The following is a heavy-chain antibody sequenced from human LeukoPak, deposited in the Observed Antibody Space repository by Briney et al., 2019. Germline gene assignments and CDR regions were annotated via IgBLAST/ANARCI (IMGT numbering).Heavy chain of an antibody. CDR2: IYSSGST. V-gene: IGHV4-4*07. CDR1: GGSISSYY. J-gene: IGHJ5*02. Sequence: SETLSLTCTVSGGSISSYYWSWIRQPTGKGLEWIGRIYSSGSTDYNPSLKSRVSMSVDTSKNQFSLRLSSVTAADTALYFCAREATPPLPAAMLSGFDPWGQGTLVTVSS. CDR3: AREATPPLPAAMLSGFDP. D-gene: IGHD2-2*01.